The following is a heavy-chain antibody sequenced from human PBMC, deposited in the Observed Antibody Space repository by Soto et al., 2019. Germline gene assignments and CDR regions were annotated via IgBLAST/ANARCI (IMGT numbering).Heavy chain of an antibody. D-gene: IGHD7-27*01. CDR1: AGSIRSGDYY. J-gene: IGHJ4*02. Sequence: QVQLQESGPGLVKPSQTLSLTCTVSAGSIRSGDYYWTWIRQPPGKGLAWIGYIDPSGSAYYNPSLKSRATISIDTSNNQFSLKMTSVTAADTAVYYCAGELGTFYFDHWGQGTLVTVSS. CDR2: IDPSGSA. V-gene: IGHV4-30-4*01. CDR3: AGELGTFYFDH.